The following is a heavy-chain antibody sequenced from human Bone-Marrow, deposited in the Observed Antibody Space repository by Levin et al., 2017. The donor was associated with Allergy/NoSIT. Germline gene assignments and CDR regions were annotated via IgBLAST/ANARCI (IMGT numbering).Heavy chain of an antibody. V-gene: IGHV3-74*01. CDR1: GFTFSSYW. D-gene: IGHD1-26*01. CDR3: ARSRLTTPFDY. Sequence: GGSLRLSCAASGFTFSSYWMHWVRQAPGKGLVWVSRINSDGSSTSYADSVKGRFTISRDNAKNTLYLQMNSLRAEDTAVYYCARSRLTTPFDYWGQGTLVTVSS. J-gene: IGHJ4*02. CDR2: INSDGSST.